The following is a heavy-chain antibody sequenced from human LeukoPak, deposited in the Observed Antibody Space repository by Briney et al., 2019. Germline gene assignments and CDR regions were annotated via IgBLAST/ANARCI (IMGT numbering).Heavy chain of an antibody. CDR2: IYTSGST. D-gene: IGHD2-2*01. J-gene: IGHJ6*03. CDR3: ARETGYCSSTSCYDYYYYMDV. Sequence: SETLSLTCTVSGGSISSYYWSWIRQPAGKGLEWIGRIYTSGSTNYNPSLKSRVTMSVDTSKNQFSLKLSSVTAADTAVYYCARETGYCSSTSCYDYYYYMDVWGKGTTVTVSS. V-gene: IGHV4-4*07. CDR1: GGSISSYY.